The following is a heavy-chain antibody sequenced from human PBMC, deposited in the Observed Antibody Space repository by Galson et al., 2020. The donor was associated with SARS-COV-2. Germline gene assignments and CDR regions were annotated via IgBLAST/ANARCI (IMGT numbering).Heavy chain of an antibody. Sequence: GGSLRLSCAASGFTFSSYAMHWVRQAPGKGLEWVAVISYDGSNKYYADSVKGRFTISRDNSKNTLYLQMNSLRAEDTAVYYCARGYSGGYSYFDYWGQGTLVTVSS. D-gene: IGHD1-26*01. CDR3: ARGYSGGYSYFDY. CDR2: ISYDGSNK. V-gene: IGHV3-30*04. J-gene: IGHJ4*02. CDR1: GFTFSSYA.